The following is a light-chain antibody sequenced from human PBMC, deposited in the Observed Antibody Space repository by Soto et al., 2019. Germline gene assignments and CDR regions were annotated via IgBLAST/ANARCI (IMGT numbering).Light chain of an antibody. J-gene: IGLJ1*01. CDR3: AAWDDSPYV. Sequence: QSVLTQPPSASGTPGQRVTISCSGSSSNIGSNTVNWYQQLPGTAPKLLIYSNNQRPSGVPDRFSGSKSGTSASLAISGLQSEDGADYYCAAWDDSPYVFGTGTKVTVL. CDR1: SSNIGSNT. V-gene: IGLV1-44*01. CDR2: SNN.